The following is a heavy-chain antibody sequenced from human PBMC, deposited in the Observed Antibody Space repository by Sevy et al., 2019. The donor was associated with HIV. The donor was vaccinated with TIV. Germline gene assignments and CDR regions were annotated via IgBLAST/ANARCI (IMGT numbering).Heavy chain of an antibody. V-gene: IGHV3-23*01. Sequence: GGSLRLSCAASGFTFSSYAMSWVRQAPGKGLEWVSAISGSGGSTYYADSVKGRFTISRDNPKNTLYLQMNSLRAEDTAVYYCAKVSRGWYYYFDYWGQGTLVTVSS. CDR3: AKVSRGWYYYFDY. D-gene: IGHD6-19*01. J-gene: IGHJ4*02. CDR1: GFTFSSYA. CDR2: ISGSGGST.